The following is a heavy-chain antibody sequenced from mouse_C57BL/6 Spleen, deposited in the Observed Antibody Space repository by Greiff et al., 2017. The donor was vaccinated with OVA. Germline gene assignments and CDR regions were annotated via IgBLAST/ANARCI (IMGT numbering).Heavy chain of an antibody. Sequence: VQLMQSGPELVKPGASVKLSCKASGYAFSSSWMNWVKQRPGKGLEWIGRIYPGDGDTNYNGKFKGKATLTADKSSSTASLQLSSLTSEDSAVYFCARSGSMVTTAYWGQGALGTVSA. V-gene: IGHV1-82*01. CDR2: IYPGDGDT. CDR1: GYAFSSSW. D-gene: IGHD2-2*01. CDR3: ARSGSMVTTAY. J-gene: IGHJ3*01.